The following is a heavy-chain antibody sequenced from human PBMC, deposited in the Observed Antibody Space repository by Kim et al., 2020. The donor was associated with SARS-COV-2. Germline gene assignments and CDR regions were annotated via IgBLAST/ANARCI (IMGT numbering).Heavy chain of an antibody. CDR2: ISYTGST. V-gene: IGHV4-59*12. D-gene: IGHD2-2*01. CDR3: ARDLPSRIDAFDI. J-gene: IGHJ3*02. Sequence: SETLSLTCTVSGGSMRFYYWSWIRQPPGKGLEWIGYISYTGSTNYNPSLKSRVAISIDMSKEQFSLKLDSVTAADTAIYYCARDLPSRIDAFDIWGQGT. CDR1: GGSMRFYY.